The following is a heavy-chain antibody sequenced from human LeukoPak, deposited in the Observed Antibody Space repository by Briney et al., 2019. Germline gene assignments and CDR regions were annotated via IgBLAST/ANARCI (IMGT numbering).Heavy chain of an antibody. CDR2: IWYDGSNK. J-gene: IGHJ3*02. D-gene: IGHD2-15*01. Sequence: GGSLRLSCAASGFTFSSYGMHWVRQAPGKGLEWVAVIWYDGSNKYYAYSVKGRFTISRDNSKNTLYLQMNSLRAEDTAVYYCAKEYTLHAFDIWGQGTMVTVSS. CDR3: AKEYTLHAFDI. CDR1: GFTFSSYG. V-gene: IGHV3-33*06.